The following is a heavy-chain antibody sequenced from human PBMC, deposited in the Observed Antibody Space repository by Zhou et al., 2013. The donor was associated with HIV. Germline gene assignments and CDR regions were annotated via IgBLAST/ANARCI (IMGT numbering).Heavy chain of an antibody. CDR1: GFIFSSYE. J-gene: IGHJ3*02. D-gene: IGHD1-1*01. CDR2: ISTGGTII. V-gene: IGHV3-48*03. CDR3: AREVATRCNWDDDCDAFDI. Sequence: EVQLVESGGGLVQPGGSLRLSCAVSGFIFSSYEMNWVRQAPGKGLEWVSYISTGGTIIYYADSVRGRFTISRDNAKNSLYLQMNSLRAEDTAVYYCAREVATRCNWDDDCDAFDIWGQRDNGHRLF.